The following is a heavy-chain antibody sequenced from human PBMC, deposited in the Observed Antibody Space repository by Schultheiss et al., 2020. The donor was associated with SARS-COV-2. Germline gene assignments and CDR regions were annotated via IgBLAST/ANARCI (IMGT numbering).Heavy chain of an antibody. CDR1: GFTFSSYA. J-gene: IGHJ5*02. CDR2: IKSKTDGGTT. Sequence: GGSLRLSCAASGFTFSSYAMSWVRQAPGKGLEWVGRIKSKTDGGTTDYAAPVKGRFTISRDDSKNTLYLQMSSLRAEDTAVYYCVKSGTMVQGVLDWFDPWGQGTLVTVSS. V-gene: IGHV3-15*05. D-gene: IGHD3-10*01. CDR3: VKSGTMVQGVLDWFDP.